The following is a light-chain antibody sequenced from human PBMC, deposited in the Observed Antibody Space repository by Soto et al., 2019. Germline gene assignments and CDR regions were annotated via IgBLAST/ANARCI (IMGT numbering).Light chain of an antibody. CDR2: GAS. CDR1: QSVRSGS. J-gene: IGKJ4*01. CDR3: QQYGNSPLT. V-gene: IGKV3-20*01. Sequence: ERATLSCRASQSVRSGSFAWYXENXGQXXRXXXYGASSRAPGIPGRFSGSGYGTDFTLTISKLEPEDFALFYCQQYGNSPLTFGGGTKVEIK.